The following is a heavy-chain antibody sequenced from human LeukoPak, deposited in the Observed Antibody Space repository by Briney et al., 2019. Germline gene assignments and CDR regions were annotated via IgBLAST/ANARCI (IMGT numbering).Heavy chain of an antibody. CDR1: GYTFTTYG. J-gene: IGHJ6*02. CDR2: ISAYNGNT. Sequence: GASVKVSCKSSGYTFTTYGISWVRQAPGQGLEWMGWISAYNGNTNYAQKLQGRVTMTTDTSTSTAYMELRSLRSDDTAVYYCATDVTVLRGVYNYYGMDVWGQGTTVTVSS. V-gene: IGHV1-18*01. D-gene: IGHD3-10*01. CDR3: ATDVTVLRGVYNYYGMDV.